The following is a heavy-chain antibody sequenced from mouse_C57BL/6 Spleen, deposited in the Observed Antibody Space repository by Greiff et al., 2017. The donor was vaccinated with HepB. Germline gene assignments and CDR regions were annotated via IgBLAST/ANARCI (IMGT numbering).Heavy chain of an antibody. CDR1: GYTFTDHT. J-gene: IGHJ3*01. Sequence: VKLQQSDAELVKPGASVKISCKVSGYTFTDHTIHWMKQRPEQGLEWIGYIYPRDGSTKYNEKFKGKATLTADKSSSTAYMQLNSLTSEDSAVYFCARRGAYDGYYVEFAYWGQGTLVTVSA. V-gene: IGHV1-78*01. CDR2: IYPRDGST. CDR3: ARRGAYDGYYVEFAY. D-gene: IGHD2-3*01.